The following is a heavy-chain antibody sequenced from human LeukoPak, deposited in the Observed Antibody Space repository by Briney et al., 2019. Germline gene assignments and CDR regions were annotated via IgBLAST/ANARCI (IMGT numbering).Heavy chain of an antibody. V-gene: IGHV1-18*01. D-gene: IGHD3-10*01. CDR2: ISAYNGNT. CDR3: ARGLGVLWFGEYGLDY. CDR1: GYTFTSYA. Sequence: ASVKVSCKASGYTFTSYAMNWVRQAPGQGLEWMGWISAYNGNTNYAQKLQGRVTMTTDTSTSTAYMELRSLRSDDTAVYYCARGLGVLWFGEYGLDYWGQGTLVTVSS. J-gene: IGHJ4*02.